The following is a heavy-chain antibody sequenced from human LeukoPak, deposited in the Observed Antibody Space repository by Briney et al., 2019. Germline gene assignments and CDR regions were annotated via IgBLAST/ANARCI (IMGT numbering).Heavy chain of an antibody. CDR2: ITPGGSNM. D-gene: IGHD3-3*01. CDR1: GYTFSTSN. V-gene: IGHV3-21*01. J-gene: IGHJ4*02. CDR3: ASWSGSSVLDY. Sequence: GGSLRLSCAASGYTFSTSNMNWVRQTPEKGLEWVSTITPGGSNMYYHDSVKGRFTISRDNAKNFLFLQMNSLRAEDTAVYYCASWSGSSVLDYWGQGTLVSVSS.